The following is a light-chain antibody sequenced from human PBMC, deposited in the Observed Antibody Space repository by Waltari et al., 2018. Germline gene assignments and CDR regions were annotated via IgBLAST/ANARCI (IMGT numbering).Light chain of an antibody. CDR3: QQYGSSPPIT. Sequence: EIVLTQSPGTLSLSPGERATLSCRARQSVSRSYLAWYQQKPGQAPRLLIYGASSRATGIPDRFSGSGSGTDFTLTISRLEPEDFAVYYCQQYGSSPPITFGQGTRLEIK. CDR1: QSVSRSY. J-gene: IGKJ5*01. V-gene: IGKV3-20*01. CDR2: GAS.